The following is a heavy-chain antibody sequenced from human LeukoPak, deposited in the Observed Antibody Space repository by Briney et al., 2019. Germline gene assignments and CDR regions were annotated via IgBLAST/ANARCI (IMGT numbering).Heavy chain of an antibody. Sequence: PSETLSLTCTVSGGSISSGGYYWSWIRQHPGKGLEWIGDIYYSGSTYYNPSHKSRVTISVDTSKNQFSLKLSSVTAADTAVYYCARGVIAAAHLDYWGQGTLVTVSS. J-gene: IGHJ4*02. CDR1: GGSISSGGYY. CDR3: ARGVIAAAHLDY. V-gene: IGHV4-31*03. CDR2: IYYSGST. D-gene: IGHD6-13*01.